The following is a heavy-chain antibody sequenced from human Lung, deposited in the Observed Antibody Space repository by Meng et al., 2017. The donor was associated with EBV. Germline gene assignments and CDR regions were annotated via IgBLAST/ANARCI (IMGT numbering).Heavy chain of an antibody. Sequence: VRPQESGPGLVKPSQTLSLTCTVSGGSISSGGYYWSWIRQHPGKGLEWIGYIYYSGSTYYNPSLKSRVTISVDTSKNQFSLKLSSVTAADTAVYYCARGPSRWLQFSFDYWGQGTLVTVSS. J-gene: IGHJ4*02. CDR2: IYYSGST. D-gene: IGHD5-24*01. CDR1: GGSISSGGYY. CDR3: ARGPSRWLQFSFDY. V-gene: IGHV4-31*03.